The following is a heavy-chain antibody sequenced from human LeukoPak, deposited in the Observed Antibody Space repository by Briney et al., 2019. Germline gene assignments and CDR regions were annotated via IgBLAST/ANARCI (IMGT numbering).Heavy chain of an antibody. CDR1: GGSVSSGSYY. D-gene: IGHD4-17*01. CDR3: ARHQKTHGDSNYDS. Sequence: KPSETLSLTCTVSGGSVSSGSYYWSWIRQPPGKGLEWIGYIYYSGSTNYNPSLKSRVTISVDTSKNQFSLKLSSVTAADTAVYYCARHQKTHGDSNYDSWGQGTLVTVSS. CDR2: IYYSGST. V-gene: IGHV4-61*01. J-gene: IGHJ4*02.